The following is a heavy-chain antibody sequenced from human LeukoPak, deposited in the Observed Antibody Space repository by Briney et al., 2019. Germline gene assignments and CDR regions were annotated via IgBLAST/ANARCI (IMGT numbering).Heavy chain of an antibody. V-gene: IGHV1-24*01. D-gene: IGHD3-22*01. CDR1: GYTLSELS. CDR2: FDPEDDER. CDR3: ATELRSGYFDY. Sequence: GTSVKVSCKVSGYTLSELSTHWVRQAPGKGLEWMGGFDPEDDERIYAQKFQGRVTMTEDTSTDTAYMELSSLRSEDTAIYYCATELRSGYFDYWGQGTPVTVSS. J-gene: IGHJ4*02.